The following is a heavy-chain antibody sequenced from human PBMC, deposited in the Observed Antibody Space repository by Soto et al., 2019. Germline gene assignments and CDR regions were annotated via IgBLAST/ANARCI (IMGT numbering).Heavy chain of an antibody. CDR3: ARMSATGTRWFDS. Sequence: QVQLQESGPGLVKPSQTLSLTCTVSGASISSGAYYCSWIRHFPGKGLEWIGDISYRGITHYNPSLNSRVTISRDTSENQFSLKVNSVTAADTAVYYCARMSATGTRWFDSWGPGTQVTVSS. V-gene: IGHV4-31*03. J-gene: IGHJ5*01. D-gene: IGHD3-9*01. CDR1: GASISSGAYY. CDR2: ISYRGIT.